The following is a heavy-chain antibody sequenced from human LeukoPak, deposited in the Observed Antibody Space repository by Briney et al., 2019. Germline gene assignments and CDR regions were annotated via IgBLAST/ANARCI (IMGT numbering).Heavy chain of an antibody. CDR2: IYYSGST. CDR3: ARGSQSSGFDY. Sequence: SSETLSLTCTVSGGSISSYYWSWIRQPPGKGLEWIGYIYYSGSTNYNPSLKSRVTISVDTSKNQFSLKLSSVTAADTAVYYCARGSQSSGFDYWGQGTLVTVSS. CDR1: GGSISSYY. D-gene: IGHD3-10*01. J-gene: IGHJ4*02. V-gene: IGHV4-59*01.